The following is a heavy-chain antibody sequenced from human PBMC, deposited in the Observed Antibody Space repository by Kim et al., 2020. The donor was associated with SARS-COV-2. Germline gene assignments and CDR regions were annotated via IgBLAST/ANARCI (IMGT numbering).Heavy chain of an antibody. D-gene: IGHD4-17*01. CDR3: AKPPAPAHDYGEGDAFDI. CDR2: ISWNSGSI. J-gene: IGHJ3*02. V-gene: IGHV3-9*01. Sequence: GGSLRLSCAASGFTFDDYAMHWVRQAPGKGLEWVSGISWNSGSIGYADSVKGRFTISRDNANNSLYLQMNSLRAEDTALYYCAKPPAPAHDYGEGDAFDIWGQGTMVTVSS. CDR1: GFTFDDYA.